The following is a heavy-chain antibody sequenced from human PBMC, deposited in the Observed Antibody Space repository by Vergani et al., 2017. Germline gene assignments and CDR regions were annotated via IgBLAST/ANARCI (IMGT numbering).Heavy chain of an antibody. CDR2: ISSSSSYI. CDR1: GFTFSSYS. D-gene: IGHD4-23*01. J-gene: IGHJ3*02. Sequence: EVQLLESGGGLVQPGGSLRLSCAASGFTFSSYSMNWVRQAPGKGLEWVSSISSSSSYIYYADSVKGRFTISRDNSKNTLYLQMNSLRAEDTAVYYCANFQRAVVTRGDDAFDIWGQGTMVTVSS. V-gene: IGHV3-21*04. CDR3: ANFQRAVVTRGDDAFDI.